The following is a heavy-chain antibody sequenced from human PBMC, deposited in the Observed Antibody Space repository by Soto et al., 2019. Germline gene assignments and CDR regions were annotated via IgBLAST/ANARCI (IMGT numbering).Heavy chain of an antibody. V-gene: IGHV1-69*13. CDR1: GGTFSSYA. J-gene: IGHJ5*02. CDR3: ARQAYNWNYSNWFDP. D-gene: IGHD1-7*01. CDR2: IIPIFGTA. Sequence: ASVKVSGEASGGTFSSYAISWVRQAPGQGLEWMGGIIPIFGTANYAQKFQGRVTITADESTSTAYMELSSLRSEDTAVYYCARQAYNWNYSNWFDPWGQGTLVTVSS.